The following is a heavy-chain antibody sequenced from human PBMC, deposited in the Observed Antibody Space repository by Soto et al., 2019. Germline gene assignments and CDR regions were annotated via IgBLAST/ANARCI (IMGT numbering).Heavy chain of an antibody. Sequence: AASVKVSCKASGYTFTSYYMHWVRQAPGQGLEWMGIINPSGGSTSYAQKFQGRVTMTRDTSTSTVYMELSSLRSEDTAVYYCARVLGFKGCSSTSCYTEYYFDYWGQGTLVTVSS. J-gene: IGHJ4*02. CDR1: GYTFTSYY. CDR2: INPSGGST. D-gene: IGHD2-2*01. CDR3: ARVLGFKGCSSTSCYTEYYFDY. V-gene: IGHV1-46*01.